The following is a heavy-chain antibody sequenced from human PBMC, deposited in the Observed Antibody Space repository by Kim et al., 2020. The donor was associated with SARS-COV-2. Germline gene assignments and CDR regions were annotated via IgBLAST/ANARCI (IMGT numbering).Heavy chain of an antibody. Sequence: YYTPSLKSRVTISVDTSKNQFSLKLSSVIAADTAVYYCARRQWLVHWVDYWGQGTLVTVSS. D-gene: IGHD6-19*01. J-gene: IGHJ4*02. CDR3: ARRQWLVHWVDY. V-gene: IGHV4-39*01.